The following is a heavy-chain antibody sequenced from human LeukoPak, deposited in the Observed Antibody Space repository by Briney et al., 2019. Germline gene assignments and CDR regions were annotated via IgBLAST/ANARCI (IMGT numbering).Heavy chain of an antibody. Sequence: GGSLRLSCAASGFTFSDYYMSWIRQAPGKGLEWVSYISSSGNIIYYADSVKGRFTISRDNAKNSLYLQMNSLRAEDTAVYYCARVGYSGTWYLDYWGQGTLVTVSS. D-gene: IGHD6-13*01. CDR1: GFTFSDYY. V-gene: IGHV3-11*04. J-gene: IGHJ4*02. CDR3: ARVGYSGTWYLDY. CDR2: ISSSGNII.